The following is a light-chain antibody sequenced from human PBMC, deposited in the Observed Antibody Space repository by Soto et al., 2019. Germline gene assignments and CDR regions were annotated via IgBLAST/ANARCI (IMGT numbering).Light chain of an antibody. CDR1: SSDVGGYDS. V-gene: IGLV2-14*01. CDR3: SSYSISTAYV. CDR2: EVN. Sequence: QSVLTQPASVSGSPGQSITISCTGTSSDVGGYDSVSWYQLPPGKAPKLMVFEVNNRPSGVSYRFSGSKSGHTAYLTISGLQAEDEADYYCSSYSISTAYVLGTAT. J-gene: IGLJ1*01.